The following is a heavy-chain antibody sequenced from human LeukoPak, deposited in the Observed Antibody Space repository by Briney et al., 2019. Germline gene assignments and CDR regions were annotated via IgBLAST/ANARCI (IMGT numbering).Heavy chain of an antibody. CDR2: IKRKGDDGTI. J-gene: IGHJ4*02. D-gene: IGHD3/OR15-3a*01. V-gene: IGHV3-15*01. CDR1: GFTFINAW. Sequence: GGSLRLSCAASGFTFINAWMSWVRQAPGRGLEWVGRIKRKGDDGTIDYAAPVKGRLSISRDDSKNTLYLQMNSLKSEDTAVYYCTAGTGRSDFDYWGQGTLVTVSS. CDR3: TAGTGRSDFDY.